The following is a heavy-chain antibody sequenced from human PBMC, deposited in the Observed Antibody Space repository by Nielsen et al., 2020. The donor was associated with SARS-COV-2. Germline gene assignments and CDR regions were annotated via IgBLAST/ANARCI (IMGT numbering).Heavy chain of an antibody. V-gene: IGHV3-7*01. J-gene: IGHJ4*02. CDR3: ARGGR. CDR1: GFTVSSYW. Sequence: GGSLRLSCAASGFTVSSYWMNWVRQAPGKGLEWVANIKQDGSEKYYGDSVTGRFTISRDNTKNSLYLQMNSLRAEDTAVYYCARGGRWGQGTLVTVSS. CDR2: IKQDGSEK.